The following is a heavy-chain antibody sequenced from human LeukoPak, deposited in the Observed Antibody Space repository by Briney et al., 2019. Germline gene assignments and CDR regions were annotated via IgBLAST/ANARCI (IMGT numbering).Heavy chain of an antibody. D-gene: IGHD4-17*01. V-gene: IGHV7-4-1*02. CDR2: INTNTGNP. CDR1: GYTFTGYY. Sequence: ASVKVSCKASGYTFTGYYMHWVRQVPGQGLECMGWINTNTGNPTYAQGFTGRFVFSLDTSVSTAFLQINSLKAEDTAVYYCARGNRFYGLDIWGQGTMVTVSS. CDR3: ARGNRFYGLDI. J-gene: IGHJ3*02.